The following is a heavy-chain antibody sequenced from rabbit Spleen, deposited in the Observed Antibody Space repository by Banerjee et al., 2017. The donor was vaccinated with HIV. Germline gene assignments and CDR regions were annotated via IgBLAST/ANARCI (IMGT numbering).Heavy chain of an antibody. Sequence: QSLEESGGGLVKPGGTLTLTCTVSGFSFSSNWICWVRQAPGKGLEWIACIDTSDGDTDYANWPKGRFTISRTSSTTVTLRMTSLTAADRATYFCARDLLGVIGWNFYLWGPGTLVTVS. V-gene: IGHV1S40*01. D-gene: IGHD1-1*01. CDR3: ARDLLGVIGWNFYL. CDR1: GFSFSSNW. CDR2: IDTSDGDT. J-gene: IGHJ4*01.